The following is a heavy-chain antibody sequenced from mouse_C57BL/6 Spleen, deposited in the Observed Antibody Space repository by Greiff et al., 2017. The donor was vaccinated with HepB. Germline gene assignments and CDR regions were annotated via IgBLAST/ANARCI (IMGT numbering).Heavy chain of an antibody. J-gene: IGHJ4*01. CDR1: GYAFSSYW. CDR2: IYPGDGDT. D-gene: IGHD3-2*02. CDR3: ARWRAAQATLAMDY. Sequence: VQLQESGAELVKPGTSVKISCKASGYAFSSYWMNWVKQRPGKGLEWIGQIYPGDGDTNYNGKFKGKATLTADKSSSTAYMQLSSLTSEDSAVYVCARWRAAQATLAMDYWGQGTSVTVAS. V-gene: IGHV1-80*01.